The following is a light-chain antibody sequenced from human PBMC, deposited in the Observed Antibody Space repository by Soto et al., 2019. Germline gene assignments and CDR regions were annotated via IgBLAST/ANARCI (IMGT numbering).Light chain of an antibody. CDR2: KDT. CDR1: VLPKQN. CDR3: QSADSSGGYHVI. Sequence: SYDLTQPPSVSVSPGQTARITFSGDVLPKQNAYWYQQKPGQAPVLMIYKDTERPSGIPERFSGSSSGTIVTLTISGVQAEDEADYYCQSADSSGGYHVIFGGGTKLTVL. J-gene: IGLJ2*01. V-gene: IGLV3-25*02.